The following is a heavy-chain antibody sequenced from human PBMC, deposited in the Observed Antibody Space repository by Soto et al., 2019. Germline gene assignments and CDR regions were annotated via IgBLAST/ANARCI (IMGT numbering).Heavy chain of an antibody. D-gene: IGHD4-17*01. J-gene: IGHJ4*02. V-gene: IGHV3-66*01. CDR2: IYSDGGT. Sequence: EVQLVQSGGGLVQPGGSLRLSCAASGFTVSNNYLSWVRQAPGKGLQWVSLIYSDGGTDYAESVKGRFTISRDNSKNTLYLQMNSLKAEDTAIYYCATRMTTAPYWCQGTLVTVSS. CDR3: ATRMTTAPY. CDR1: GFTVSNNY.